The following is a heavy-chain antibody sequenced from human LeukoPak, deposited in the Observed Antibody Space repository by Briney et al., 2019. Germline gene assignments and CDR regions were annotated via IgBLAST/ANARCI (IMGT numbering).Heavy chain of an antibody. D-gene: IGHD3-3*01. CDR3: ARGSLYYDFWSGYIRSEYFQH. CDR1: GGPFSGYY. Sequence: SETLSLTCAVHGGPFSGYYWSWIRQPPGKGLEWIGEINHSGSTNYNPSLKSRVTISVDTSKNQFSLKLSSVTAADTAVYYCARGSLYYDFWSGYIRSEYFQHWGQGTLVTVSS. V-gene: IGHV4-34*01. CDR2: INHSGST. J-gene: IGHJ1*01.